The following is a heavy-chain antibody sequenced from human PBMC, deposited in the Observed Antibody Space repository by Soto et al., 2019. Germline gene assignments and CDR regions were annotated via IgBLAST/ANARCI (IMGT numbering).Heavy chain of an antibody. V-gene: IGHV3-30*18. J-gene: IGHJ4*02. CDR1: GFTFSSYG. D-gene: IGHD6-19*01. CDR3: AKDRIAVAGTGSSDY. Sequence: QVQLVESGGGVVQPGRSLRLSCAASGFTFSSYGMHWVRQAPGKGLEWVAVISYDGSNKYYADSVKGRFTISRDNSKNTLYLQMNSLRAEDTAVYYCAKDRIAVAGTGSSDYWGQGTLVTVSS. CDR2: ISYDGSNK.